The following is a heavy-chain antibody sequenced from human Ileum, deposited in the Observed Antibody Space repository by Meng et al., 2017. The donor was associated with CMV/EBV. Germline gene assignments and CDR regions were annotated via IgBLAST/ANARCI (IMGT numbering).Heavy chain of an antibody. D-gene: IGHD3-22*01. V-gene: IGHV4-30-4*08. CDR2: IYYSGST. CDR1: GDSINRANYF. J-gene: IGHJ4*02. Sequence: QVQLQESGPGLVEPSPTLSLTCTVSGDSINRANYFWSWIRQPPGKGLEWIGYIYYSGSTSYNPSLKSRVTMSLDTSKNQFSLSLRSVTDSDTAVYYCARATPTYASSGYRYDHWGQGTLVTVSS. CDR3: ARATPTYASSGYRYDH.